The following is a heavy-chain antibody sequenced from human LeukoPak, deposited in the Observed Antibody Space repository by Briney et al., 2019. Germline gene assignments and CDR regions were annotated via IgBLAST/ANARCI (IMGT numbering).Heavy chain of an antibody. Sequence: GASVKVSCRTSGYNFTNYGISWVRQAPGQGLEWMGIINPSGGSTSYAQKFQGRVTMTRDTSTSTVYMELSSLRSEDTAVYYCASLAAAFDIWGQGTMVTVSS. J-gene: IGHJ3*02. D-gene: IGHD6-25*01. CDR1: GYNFTNYG. CDR2: INPSGGST. V-gene: IGHV1-46*01. CDR3: ASLAAAFDI.